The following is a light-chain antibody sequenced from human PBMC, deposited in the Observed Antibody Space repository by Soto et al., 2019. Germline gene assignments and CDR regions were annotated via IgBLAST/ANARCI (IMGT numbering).Light chain of an antibody. CDR3: QQYDNDSWT. CDR2: KAS. CDR1: QSISSW. V-gene: IGKV1-5*03. Sequence: DSQMTQSPSTLSASVGDRVIITCRASQSISSWLAWYQQKPGKAPNLLIYKASTLKSGVPPRFSGSGSGTDFTPAICRLQPDDSATYYCQQYDNDSWTFGQGTKVQLK. J-gene: IGKJ1*01.